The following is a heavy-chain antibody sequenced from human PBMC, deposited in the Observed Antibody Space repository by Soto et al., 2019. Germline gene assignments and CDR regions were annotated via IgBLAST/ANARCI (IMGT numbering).Heavy chain of an antibody. V-gene: IGHV1-18*01. CDR2: ISAHNGNT. D-gene: IGHD1-1*01. CDR3: ARGRYGDY. J-gene: IGHJ4*02. Sequence: QVHLVQSGAEVKKPGASVKVSCKGSGYGFTTYGITWVRQAPGHGREWMAWISAHNGNTNYAQKLQGRVTVTRDTSTSTAYMELRSLRSDDTAVYYCARGRYGDYWGQGALVTVSS. CDR1: GYGFTTYG.